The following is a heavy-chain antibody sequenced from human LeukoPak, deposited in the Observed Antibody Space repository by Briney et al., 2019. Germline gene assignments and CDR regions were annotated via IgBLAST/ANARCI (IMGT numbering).Heavy chain of an antibody. CDR3: ARDHAYRADY. V-gene: IGHV3-7*01. CDR2: INQDESKK. Sequence: GGSLRLSCAASGFTSSNDWMCWVRQAPGKGLEWVANINQDESKKYYADSVKGRFTIPRDNAKNSLYLQMSSLTAEDTAIYYCARDHAYRADYWGQGTLVTVSS. J-gene: IGHJ4*02. CDR1: GFTSSNDW. D-gene: IGHD2-2*01.